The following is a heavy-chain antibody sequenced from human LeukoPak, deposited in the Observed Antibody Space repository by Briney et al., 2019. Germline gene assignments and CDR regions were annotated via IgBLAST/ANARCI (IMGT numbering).Heavy chain of an antibody. CDR3: AVGITILGVAASFDS. CDR1: GASYNAYY. CDR2: IDHRGTA. D-gene: IGHD3-3*01. V-gene: IGHV4-34*01. Sequence: SATLSLTCAVYGASYNAYYWSWVRQHPGKGLEWIGVIDHRGTATYNPSLKSRLTISADASKTQCSLKLNSVTDADTAVYYCAVGITILGVAASFDSWGQGNLVIVS. J-gene: IGHJ4*02.